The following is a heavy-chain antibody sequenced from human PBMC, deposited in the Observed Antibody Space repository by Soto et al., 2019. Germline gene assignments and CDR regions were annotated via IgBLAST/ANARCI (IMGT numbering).Heavy chain of an antibody. Sequence: GASVKVSCKASGYTFTNNVIHWLRQAPGQTLEWMEWIHTAKGNTKYSQKFEARVTLTRDTAASTAYMELNSLRSDDTAVYYCARDPIWTYTWNYARLNYLVPWCQGTLVTVSS. CDR3: ARDPIWTYTWNYARLNYLVP. V-gene: IGHV1-3*04. CDR2: IHTAKGNT. CDR1: GYTFTNNV. J-gene: IGHJ5*02. D-gene: IGHD1-7*01.